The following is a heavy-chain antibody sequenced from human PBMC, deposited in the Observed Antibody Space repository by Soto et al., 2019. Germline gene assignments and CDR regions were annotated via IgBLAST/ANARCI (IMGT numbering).Heavy chain of an antibody. CDR1: GGSFSGYY. Sequence: SETLSLTCAVYGGSFSGYYWSWIRQPPGKGLEWIGEINHSGSTNYNPSLKSRVTISVDTSKNQFSLKLSSVTAADTAVYYCARTVGDFWSGYLYFDYWGQGTLVTVSS. D-gene: IGHD3-3*01. J-gene: IGHJ4*02. V-gene: IGHV4-34*01. CDR2: INHSGST. CDR3: ARTVGDFWSGYLYFDY.